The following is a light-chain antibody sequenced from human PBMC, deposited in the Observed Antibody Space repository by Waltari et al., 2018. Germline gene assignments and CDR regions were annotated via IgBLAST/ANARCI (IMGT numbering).Light chain of an antibody. Sequence: EIVMTQAPLSLSVPPGQPASMSCKSSPSLLHSDGRARLYWYLQKPGQSPQLLISEVSNRFSGVTERFSGSGSGTDFTLKISRVEAEDVGVYFCMQNIQLPTFGQGTKVEIE. J-gene: IGKJ1*01. CDR2: EVS. V-gene: IGKV2D-29*02. CDR1: PSLLHSDGRAR. CDR3: MQNIQLPT.